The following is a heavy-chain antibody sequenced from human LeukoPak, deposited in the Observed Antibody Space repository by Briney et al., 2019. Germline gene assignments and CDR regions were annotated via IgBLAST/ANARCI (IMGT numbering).Heavy chain of an antibody. CDR3: ARIAAAGPYYYYYMDV. J-gene: IGHJ6*03. V-gene: IGHV3-9*01. CDR2: ISWNSGSI. CDR1: GFTFDDYA. Sequence: SLRLSCAASGFTFDDYAMHWVRQAPGKVLEGVSVISWNSGSIGYADSVKGRFTISRDNDSLRAEATALYYCARIAAAGPYYYYYMDVWGEGTTVTVSS. D-gene: IGHD6-13*01.